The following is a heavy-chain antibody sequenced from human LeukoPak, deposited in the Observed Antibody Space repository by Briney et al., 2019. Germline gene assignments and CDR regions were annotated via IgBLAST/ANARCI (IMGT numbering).Heavy chain of an antibody. Sequence: SGGSLRLSCAASGFTFSSYAMSWVRQAPGKGLEWVSAISGSGGSTYYADSVKGRFTISRDNSKNTLYLRMNSLRAEDTAVYYCAKWGSIVVPAAMGHDAFDIWGQGTMVTVSS. J-gene: IGHJ3*02. CDR2: ISGSGGST. V-gene: IGHV3-23*01. CDR3: AKWGSIVVPAAMGHDAFDI. CDR1: GFTFSSYA. D-gene: IGHD2-2*01.